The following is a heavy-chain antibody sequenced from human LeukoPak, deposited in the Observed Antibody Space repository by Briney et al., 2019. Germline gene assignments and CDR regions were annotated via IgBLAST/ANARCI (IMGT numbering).Heavy chain of an antibody. D-gene: IGHD1/OR15-1a*01. CDR1: GYTFTSHY. CDR2: INLSGGST. J-gene: IGHJ3*02. Sequence: ASVKVSCKSSGYTFTSHYMHWVRPAPGQGLEWMGLINLSGGSTRYAQQFQGRVTLTRETSTGTVYTELSSLRSEDTAVYYCAFGITGTRGAFDIWSQGAMVTVSS. V-gene: IGHV1-46*03. CDR3: AFGITGTRGAFDI.